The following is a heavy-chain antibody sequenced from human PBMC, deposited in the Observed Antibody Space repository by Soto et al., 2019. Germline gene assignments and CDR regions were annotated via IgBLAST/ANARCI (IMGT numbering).Heavy chain of an antibody. V-gene: IGHV4-4*02. J-gene: IGHJ4*02. CDR3: AGGGSYASYYFDY. Sequence: SETLSLTCAVSGGSISSSNWWSWVRQPPGKGLEWIGEIYHSGSTNYNPSLKSRVPISVDKSKNQFALKLSSVTAADTAVYYCAGGGSYASYYFDYWGQGTLVTVSS. CDR2: IYHSGST. D-gene: IGHD2-2*01. CDR1: GGSISSSNW.